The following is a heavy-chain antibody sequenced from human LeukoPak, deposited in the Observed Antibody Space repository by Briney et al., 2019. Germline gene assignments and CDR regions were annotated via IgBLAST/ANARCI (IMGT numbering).Heavy chain of an antibody. V-gene: IGHV4-34*01. Sequence: SETLSLTCAVYGGSFSGYYWSWIRQPPGKGLEWIGEINHSGSTKYNPSLKSRLTISVDPSKTQFSLKLSSVTAADTAVYYCARATRVAGTGNWFDPWGQGTLVTVSS. CDR2: INHSGST. D-gene: IGHD6-19*01. CDR1: GGSFSGYY. J-gene: IGHJ5*02. CDR3: ARATRVAGTGNWFDP.